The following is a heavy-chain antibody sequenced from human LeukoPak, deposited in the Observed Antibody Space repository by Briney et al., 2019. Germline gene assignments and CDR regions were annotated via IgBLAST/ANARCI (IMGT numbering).Heavy chain of an antibody. V-gene: IGHV3-48*01. CDR3: ARSRVVAAAQDAPLDY. Sequence: PGGSLRLSCAASGFTFSNYNMNWVRQAPGKGLEWVSDIDTSSSTIYYADSVKGRFTISRDNSKNTLYLQMNSLRAEDTAVYYCARSRVVAAAQDAPLDYWGQGTLVTVSS. D-gene: IGHD6-13*01. J-gene: IGHJ4*02. CDR1: GFTFSNYN. CDR2: IDTSSSTI.